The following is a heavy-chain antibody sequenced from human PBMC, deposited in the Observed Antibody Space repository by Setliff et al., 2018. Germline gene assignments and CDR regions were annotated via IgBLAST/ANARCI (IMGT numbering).Heavy chain of an antibody. CDR3: ARELRSPYWHLDS. V-gene: IGHV1-69*13. CDR2: FIPILGAT. J-gene: IGHJ5*01. Sequence: SVKVSCKSSGGTFSGSGITWVRQAPGQGLQWLGRFIPILGATNYAQNFQGRVSISADESTTTGYMELRSLRSDDTAVYYCARELRSPYWHLDSWGQGTQVTVSS. D-gene: IGHD3-16*01. CDR1: GGTFSGSG.